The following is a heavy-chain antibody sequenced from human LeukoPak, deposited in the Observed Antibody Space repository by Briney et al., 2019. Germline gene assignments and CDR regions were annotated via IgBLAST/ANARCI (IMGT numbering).Heavy chain of an antibody. CDR2: IYYSGST. V-gene: IGHV4-59*12. CDR1: GGSISNYY. CDR3: ARMALRYFDWFY. J-gene: IGHJ4*02. Sequence: PSETLSLTCAVSGGSISNYYWTWIRQPPGKGLEWIGSIYYSGSTYYNPSLKSRVTISVDTSKNQFSLKLSSVTAADTAVYYCARMALRYFDWFYWGQGTLVTVSS. D-gene: IGHD3-9*01.